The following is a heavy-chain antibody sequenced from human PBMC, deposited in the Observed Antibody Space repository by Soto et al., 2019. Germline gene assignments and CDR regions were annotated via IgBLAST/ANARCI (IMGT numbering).Heavy chain of an antibody. D-gene: IGHD6-13*01. Sequence: GGSLRLSCAASGFTFSRYSMNWVRQAPGKGLEWVASISSSSSYIYYADSVKGRFTISRDKAKNSLFLQMSSLRAEDTALYYCARHQGPAAGNYGMDVWGRGTTATVSS. J-gene: IGHJ6*02. V-gene: IGHV3-21*01. CDR2: ISSSSSYI. CDR1: GFTFSRYS. CDR3: ARHQGPAAGNYGMDV.